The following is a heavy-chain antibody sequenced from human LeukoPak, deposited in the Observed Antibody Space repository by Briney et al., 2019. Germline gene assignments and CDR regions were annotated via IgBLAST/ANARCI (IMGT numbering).Heavy chain of an antibody. CDR1: GGSISSSSSIC. CDR3: ARCPPGYYDSSGYFWPWNTYYFDY. V-gene: IGHV4-4*02. J-gene: IGHJ4*02. Sequence: SETLSLTCAVSGGSISSSSSICWTWVRQPPGKGLEWIGEINHSGSTNYNPSLKSRVTISVDTSKNQFSLKLSSVTAADTAVYYCARCPPGYYDSSGYFWPWNTYYFDYWGQGTLVTVSS. D-gene: IGHD3-22*01. CDR2: INHSGST.